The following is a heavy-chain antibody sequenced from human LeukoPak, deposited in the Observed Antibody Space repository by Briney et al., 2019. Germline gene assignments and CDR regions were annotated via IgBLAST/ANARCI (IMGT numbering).Heavy chain of an antibody. CDR3: ARGRSGWYHNFDY. J-gene: IGHJ4*02. CDR1: GLTFSGFA. D-gene: IGHD6-19*01. Sequence: PGGSLRPSCAASGLTFSGFAMSWIRQAPGKGREWVSSISRSGESTFYADSVRGRFTISRDNSKNTVSLQMESLRAEDTAVYYCARGRSGWYHNFDYWGQGTLVTVSS. V-gene: IGHV3-23*01. CDR2: ISRSGEST.